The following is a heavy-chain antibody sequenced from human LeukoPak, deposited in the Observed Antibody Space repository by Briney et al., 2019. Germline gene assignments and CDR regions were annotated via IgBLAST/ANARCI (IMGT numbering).Heavy chain of an antibody. CDR2: ISSNGGST. D-gene: IGHD5-18*01. V-gene: IGHV3-64*01. Sequence: AGGSPRLSCAASGFTFSSYAMHWVRQAPGKGLEYVSAISSNGGSTYYANSVKGRFTISRDNSKNTLYLQMGSLRAEDMAVYYCARGIKVDTFYYFDYWGQGTLVTVSS. J-gene: IGHJ4*02. CDR1: GFTFSSYA. CDR3: ARGIKVDTFYYFDY.